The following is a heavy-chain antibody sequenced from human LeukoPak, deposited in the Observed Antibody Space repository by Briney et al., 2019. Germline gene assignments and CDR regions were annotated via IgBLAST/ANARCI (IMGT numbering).Heavy chain of an antibody. J-gene: IGHJ6*03. D-gene: IGHD1-1*01. CDR2: TYYRSKWYN. Sequence: PSQTLSLTCAISGDSVSSNSAAWHWIRQSPSRGLEWLGRTYYRSKWYNDYAVSVKSRITINPDTSKNQFSLQLNSVTPEDTAVYYCARGTTEIYYYYYYMDVWGKGTTVTISS. CDR3: ARGTTEIYYYYYYMDV. CDR1: GDSVSSNSAA. V-gene: IGHV6-1*01.